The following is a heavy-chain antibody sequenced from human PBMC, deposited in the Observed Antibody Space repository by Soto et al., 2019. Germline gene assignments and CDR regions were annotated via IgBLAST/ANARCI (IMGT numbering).Heavy chain of an antibody. CDR2: FYYSGST. Sequence: SETLSLTCTAVSGGSISSDYWSWIRQPPGKGLEWIGYFYYSGSTNYNPSLKSRVTMSVDTSKNQFSLKLGSVTAADTAVYYCARPSGPLLPLDSWGKGTLVTVSS. J-gene: IGHJ4*02. CDR1: GGSISSDY. CDR3: ARPSGPLLPLDS. D-gene: IGHD2-15*01. V-gene: IGHV4-59*01.